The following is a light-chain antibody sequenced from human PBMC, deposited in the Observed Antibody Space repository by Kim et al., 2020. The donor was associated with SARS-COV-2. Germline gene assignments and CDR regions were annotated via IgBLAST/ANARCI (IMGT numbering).Light chain of an antibody. J-gene: IGKJ1*01. CDR1: QGIGNH. CDR2: VAS. Sequence: DIQMTQSPSSLSASVGDRVTITCRASQGIGNHLAWYQQKPGKVPKLLIYVASALQSGVPSRFSGSGSGTDFTLTIISLQPEDVATYYCQNYNRAPWTFGQGTKLEI. V-gene: IGKV1-27*01. CDR3: QNYNRAPWT.